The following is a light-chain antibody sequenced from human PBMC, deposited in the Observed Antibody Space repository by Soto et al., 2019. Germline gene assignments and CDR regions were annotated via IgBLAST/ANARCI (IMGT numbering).Light chain of an antibody. V-gene: IGKV3-20*01. CDR3: QQYGRSQT. CDR1: QSVSSSY. CDR2: GAS. Sequence: EIVLTQSPGTLSLSPGERATLSCRASQSVSSSYLAWYQQKPGQAPSLLIYGASSRATGIPDRFSGSGSGTDLTLTISYLEPEDSAVYYCQQYGRSQTFGQGKKVELK. J-gene: IGKJ1*01.